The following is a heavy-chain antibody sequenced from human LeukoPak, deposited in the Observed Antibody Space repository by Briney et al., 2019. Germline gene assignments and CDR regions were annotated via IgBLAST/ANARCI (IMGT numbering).Heavy chain of an antibody. CDR3: ASFMHSSSSKKGRFDY. Sequence: SETLSLTCTVSGYSISSGYYWGWIRQPPGKGLEWIGEINHSGSTNYNPSLKSRVTISVDTSKIQFSLKLSSVTAADTAVYYCASFMHSSSSKKGRFDYWGQGTLVTVSS. CDR2: INHSGST. V-gene: IGHV4-38-2*02. J-gene: IGHJ4*02. D-gene: IGHD6-13*01. CDR1: GYSISSGYY.